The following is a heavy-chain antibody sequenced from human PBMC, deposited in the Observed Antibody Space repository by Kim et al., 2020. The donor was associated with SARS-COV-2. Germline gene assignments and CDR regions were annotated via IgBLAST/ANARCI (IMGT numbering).Heavy chain of an antibody. D-gene: IGHD3-16*02. CDR1: GYTFTNNA. Sequence: ASVKVSCKAPGYTFTNNAISWVRQAPGQGLEWMGGINTDTGNPTYAQAFTRRFVFSVDTSVTTAYLQISSLEAEDTALYYCARVIWGTYRYTDYWGQGTLVTVSS. V-gene: IGHV7-4-1*02. CDR3: ARVIWGTYRYTDY. J-gene: IGHJ4*02. CDR2: INTDTGNP.